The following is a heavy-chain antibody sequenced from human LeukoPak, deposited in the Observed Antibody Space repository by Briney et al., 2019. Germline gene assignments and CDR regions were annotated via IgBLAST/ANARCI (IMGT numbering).Heavy chain of an antibody. V-gene: IGHV3-33*06. D-gene: IGHD3-10*01. J-gene: IGHJ5*02. CDR3: AKEAGGIEGSYNWFDP. CDR1: GFTFSSYG. Sequence: GRSLRLSCAASGFTFSSYGMHWVRQAPGKGLEWVADIWYDGSNKYYVDSVKGRFTVSRDNSKNTLYLQMNSLTAKDTAGYYCAKEAGGIEGSYNWFDPWGEGTLVTVSS. CDR2: IWYDGSNK.